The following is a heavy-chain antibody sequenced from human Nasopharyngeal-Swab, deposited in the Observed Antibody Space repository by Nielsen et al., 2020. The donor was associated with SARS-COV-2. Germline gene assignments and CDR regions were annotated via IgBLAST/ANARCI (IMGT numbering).Heavy chain of an antibody. CDR3: ARRAYYYDSRGFYEDY. CDR2: ISSGGTTK. CDR1: GFSFSDYY. J-gene: IGHJ4*02. D-gene: IGHD3-22*01. Sequence: GESLKISCAASGFSFSDYYMSWLRQAPGKGLEWISYISSGGTTKYYADSVKGRFAISRDNARRSLFLQMNSLRAEGTALYYCARRAYYYDSRGFYEDYWGQGTLVTVSS. V-gene: IGHV3-11*04.